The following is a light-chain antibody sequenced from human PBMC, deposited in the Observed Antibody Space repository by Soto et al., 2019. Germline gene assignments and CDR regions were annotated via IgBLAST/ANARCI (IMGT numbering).Light chain of an antibody. CDR2: LGS. J-gene: IGKJ5*01. Sequence: DIVVTQSPLSLPVNPGEPASISCRSSQSLLHSNGYNYLDWYLQKPGQSPQLLIFLGSNRASGVPDRFSGSGSGTNFTLKISRVEAEDVGVYYCMQALQTSITFGQGTRLEIK. CDR1: QSLLHSNGYNY. CDR3: MQALQTSIT. V-gene: IGKV2-28*01.